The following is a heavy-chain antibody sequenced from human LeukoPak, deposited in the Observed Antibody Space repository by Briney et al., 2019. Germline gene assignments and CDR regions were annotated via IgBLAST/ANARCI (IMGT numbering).Heavy chain of an antibody. V-gene: IGHV3-21*01. D-gene: IGHD1-20*01. CDR2: ISSSSYI. CDR1: GFTFSSYS. Sequence: GGSLRLSCAASGFTFSSYSMNWVRQAPGKGLEWVSSISSSSYIYYADSVKGRFTISRDNAKNSLYLQMNSLRAEDTAVYYCARINWNDEYYFDYWGQGTLVTVSS. CDR3: ARINWNDEYYFDY. J-gene: IGHJ4*02.